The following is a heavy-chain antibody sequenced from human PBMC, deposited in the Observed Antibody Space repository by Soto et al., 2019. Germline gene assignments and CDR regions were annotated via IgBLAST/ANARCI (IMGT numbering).Heavy chain of an antibody. CDR2: IYYSGST. J-gene: IGHJ5*02. V-gene: IGHV4-59*01. CDR1: GGSISSYY. D-gene: IGHD3-10*01. Sequence: PSETLSLTCTVSGGSISSYYWSWIRQPPGKGLEWIGYIYYSGSTNYNPSLKSRVTISVDTSKNQFSLKLSSVTAADTAVYYCARERYNYYGSGSSKYNWFDPWGQGTLVTVSS. CDR3: ARERYNYYGSGSSKYNWFDP.